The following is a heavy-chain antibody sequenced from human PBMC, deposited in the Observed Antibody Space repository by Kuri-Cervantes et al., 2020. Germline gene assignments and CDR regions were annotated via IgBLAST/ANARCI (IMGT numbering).Heavy chain of an antibody. CDR1: GGSFSGYH. D-gene: IGHD3-16*02. CDR2: INHSGST. V-gene: IGHV4-34*01. Sequence: SQTLSLTCAVYGGSFSGYHWSWIRQPPGKGLEWIGEINHSGSTNYNPSLKSRVTISVDTSKNQFSLKLSSVTAADTAVYYCARRAPMITFGGVIGWFDPWGQGTLVTVSS. CDR3: ARRAPMITFGGVIGWFDP. J-gene: IGHJ5*02.